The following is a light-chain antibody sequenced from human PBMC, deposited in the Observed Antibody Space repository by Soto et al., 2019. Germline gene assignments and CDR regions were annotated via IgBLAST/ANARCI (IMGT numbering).Light chain of an antibody. CDR3: QQYNSYRT. J-gene: IGKJ1*01. Sequence: DIQMTQSPSTLSASVGDGVTIACRASQTISSWLAWYQQKPGKAPKLLIYDASSLESGVPSRFSGSGSGTEFTLTISSLQPDDFATYYCQQYNSYRTFGQGTKVDI. V-gene: IGKV1-5*01. CDR2: DAS. CDR1: QTISSW.